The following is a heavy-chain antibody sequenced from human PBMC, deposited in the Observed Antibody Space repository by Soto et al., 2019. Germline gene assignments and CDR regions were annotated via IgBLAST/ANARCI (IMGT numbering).Heavy chain of an antibody. CDR3: ARDRVSLQLARYGMDV. Sequence: QVQLQESGPGLVKPSQTLSLTCTVSGGSISSGGYYWSWIRQHPGKGLEWIGYIYYSGSTYYNPYLTRRVTIAVDTSKNQFSLKLSSVTAADTAVYYCARDRVSLQLARYGMDVWGQGTTVTVSS. J-gene: IGHJ6*02. D-gene: IGHD4-4*01. CDR1: GGSISSGGYY. V-gene: IGHV4-31*03. CDR2: IYYSGST.